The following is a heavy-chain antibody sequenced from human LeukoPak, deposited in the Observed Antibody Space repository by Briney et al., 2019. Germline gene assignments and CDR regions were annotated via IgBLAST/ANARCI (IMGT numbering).Heavy chain of an antibody. D-gene: IGHD5-24*01. V-gene: IGHV3-43*02. CDR3: AKDYVRDGYNYGVFQN. Sequence: GGSLRLSCAASGFTFDEHAMHWVRQAPGKGLEWVSLISGDGGSTYYVVSVKGRFTISRDDSKNSLYLHMNSLTTEDTALYYCAKDYVRDGYNYGVFQNWGRGTLVTVSS. CDR1: GFTFDEHA. J-gene: IGHJ4*02. CDR2: ISGDGGST.